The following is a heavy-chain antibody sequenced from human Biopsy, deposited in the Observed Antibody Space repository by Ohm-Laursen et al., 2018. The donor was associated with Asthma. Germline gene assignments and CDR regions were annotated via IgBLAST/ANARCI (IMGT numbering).Heavy chain of an antibody. CDR3: ARGPELDV. CDR1: GGSINSSTW. CDR2: FFHTGSA. V-gene: IGHV4-4*03. J-gene: IGHJ6*02. Sequence: PGTLSLTCTVSGGSINSSTWWRWVRQPPGKGLEWIGEFFHTGSANYSPSLKSRVTISVNKSKNQFSLNLSAVTAADTAVYYCARGPELDVWGQGTTVTVSS.